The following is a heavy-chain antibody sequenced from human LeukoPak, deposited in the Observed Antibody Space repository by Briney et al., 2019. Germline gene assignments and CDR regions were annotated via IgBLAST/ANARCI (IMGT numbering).Heavy chain of an antibody. CDR2: ISHSGST. Sequence: SETLSLTCAVYGDFTSGYYLSWIRQPPGKGLEWMGEISHSGSTNYSLSLESRVTMSVDAPKNQISLKLNSLTAADTAVYYCARGYGYVWGRDGYWSQGTLVTVSS. J-gene: IGHJ4*02. CDR3: ARGYGYVWGRDGY. CDR1: GDFTSGYY. D-gene: IGHD3-16*01. V-gene: IGHV4-34*01.